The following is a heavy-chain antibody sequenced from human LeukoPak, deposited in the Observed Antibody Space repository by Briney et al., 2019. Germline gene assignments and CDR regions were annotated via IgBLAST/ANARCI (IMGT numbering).Heavy chain of an antibody. Sequence: ASVKVSCKASGYTFTNYGISWVRQAPGQGLEWMGWISAYNGNTNYAQKLQGRVTMTTDTSTSTAYMELRSLRSDDTAVYYCARGTSRYSYDEADYWGQGTLVTVSP. V-gene: IGHV1-18*01. CDR1: GYTFTNYG. CDR3: ARGTSRYSYDEADY. D-gene: IGHD5-18*01. J-gene: IGHJ4*02. CDR2: ISAYNGNT.